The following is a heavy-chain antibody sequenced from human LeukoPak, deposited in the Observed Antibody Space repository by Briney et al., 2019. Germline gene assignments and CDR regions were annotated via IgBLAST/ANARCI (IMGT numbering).Heavy chain of an antibody. CDR3: ARDLSYYDSSGYYPFDY. J-gene: IGHJ4*02. V-gene: IGHV1-3*01. CDR2: MNAGNGNT. D-gene: IGHD3-22*01. Sequence: ASVKVSCKASGYTFTSYAMHWVRQAPGQRLEWMGWMNAGNGNTKYSQKFQGRVTITRDTSASTAYMELSSLRSEDTAVYYCARDLSYYDSSGYYPFDYWGQGTLVTVSS. CDR1: GYTFTSYA.